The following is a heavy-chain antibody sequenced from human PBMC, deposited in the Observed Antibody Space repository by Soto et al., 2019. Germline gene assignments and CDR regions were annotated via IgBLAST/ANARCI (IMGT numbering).Heavy chain of an antibody. Sequence: AGGSLRLSCAASGFTFSSYSMNWVRQAPGKGLEWVSSISSSSSYIYYADSVKGRFTISRDNAKNSLYLQMNSLRAEDTAVYYCARGPICSGGSCYEGGDYWGQGTLVTVSS. D-gene: IGHD2-15*01. J-gene: IGHJ4*02. CDR3: ARGPICSGGSCYEGGDY. CDR2: ISSSSSYI. CDR1: GFTFSSYS. V-gene: IGHV3-21*01.